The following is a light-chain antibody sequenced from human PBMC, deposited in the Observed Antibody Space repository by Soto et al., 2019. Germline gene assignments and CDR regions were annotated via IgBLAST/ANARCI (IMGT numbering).Light chain of an antibody. V-gene: IGLV2-8*01. J-gene: IGLJ1*01. CDR2: EVV. CDR1: KNDIGVYDF. Sequence: QSALTQPPPASRSPGQSVTISCTGTKNDIGVYDFVSWYQHHPGKAPRLIIYEVVQRPSGVPDRFSGSKSGNTASLTVSGLQAADEADYFCKSYAGSNTYVFGSGTNVTVL. CDR3: KSYAGSNTYV.